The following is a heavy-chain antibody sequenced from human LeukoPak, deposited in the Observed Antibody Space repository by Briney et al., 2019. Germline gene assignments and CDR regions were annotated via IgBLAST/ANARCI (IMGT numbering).Heavy chain of an antibody. D-gene: IGHD3-10*01. V-gene: IGHV3-11*03. CDR3: ARSRGFHSMDSFPV. J-gene: IGHJ3*01. CDR1: GFPFRDYY. Sequence: GGSLRLSCAASGFPFRDYYMSWVRQAPGKGLEWFSYISSSDTYTYYADSVRGRFSISRDNANNSLFLHMNSLRAEDTAVYYCARSRGFHSMDSFPVWGQGTMVIVSS. CDR2: ISSSDTYT.